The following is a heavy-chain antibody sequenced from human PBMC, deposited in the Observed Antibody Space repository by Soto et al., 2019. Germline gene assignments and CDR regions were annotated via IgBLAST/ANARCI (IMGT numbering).Heavy chain of an antibody. CDR2: ISAYNGNT. V-gene: IGHV1-18*01. CDR3: ARGARSRITIFGVVIWYYFDY. CDR1: GYTFTSYG. D-gene: IGHD3-3*01. Sequence: ASVKVSCKASGYTFTSYGISWVRQAPGQGLEWMGWISAYNGNTNYAQKLQGRVTMTTDTSTSTAYMELRSLRSDDTAVYYCARGARSRITIFGVVIWYYFDYWGQGTLVTVSS. J-gene: IGHJ4*02.